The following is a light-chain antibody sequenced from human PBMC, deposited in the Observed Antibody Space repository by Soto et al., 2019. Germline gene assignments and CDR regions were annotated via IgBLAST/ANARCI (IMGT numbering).Light chain of an antibody. CDR3: QQYKNWLTWT. V-gene: IGKV3-15*01. J-gene: IGKJ1*01. CDR2: GAS. CDR1: QSISSN. Sequence: ERVMTQAKDTMSVSPVERPNPSCRPSQSISSNLAWYQQKPGQAPRLLIYGASTRATGIPARFSGSGSGTEFTLTISSLQSEDFAVYYCQQYKNWLTWTFGQGTKVDIK.